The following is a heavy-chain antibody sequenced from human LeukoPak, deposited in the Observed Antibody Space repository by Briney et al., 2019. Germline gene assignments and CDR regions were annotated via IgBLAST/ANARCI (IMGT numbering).Heavy chain of an antibody. D-gene: IGHD7-27*01. V-gene: IGHV1-3*01. J-gene: IGHJ3*02. CDR2: INAGNGNT. Sequence: RRASVKVSCKASGYTFTSYAMHWVRQAPGQRLEWMGWINAGNGNTKYSQKFQGRVTITRDTSASTAYMELSSLRSEDTAVYYCASALGPLDAFDIWGQGTMVTVSS. CDR3: ASALGPLDAFDI. CDR1: GYTFTSYA.